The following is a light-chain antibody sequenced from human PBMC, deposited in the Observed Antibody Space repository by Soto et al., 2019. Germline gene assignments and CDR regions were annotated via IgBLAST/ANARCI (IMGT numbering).Light chain of an antibody. CDR1: SSDVGSYNR. Sequence: QSALTQPPSVSGSPGQSVTISCTGTSSDVGSYNRVSWYQQPPGTAPKLMISEVTNRPSGVPDRFSGSKSGNTASLTISGLQAEDEGDYYCSSFTSSSTWVFGGGTKLTVL. CDR2: EVT. J-gene: IGLJ3*02. CDR3: SSFTSSSTWV. V-gene: IGLV2-18*02.